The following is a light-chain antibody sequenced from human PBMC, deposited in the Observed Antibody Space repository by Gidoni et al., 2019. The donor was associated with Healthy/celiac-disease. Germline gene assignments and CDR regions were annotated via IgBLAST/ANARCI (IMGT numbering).Light chain of an antibody. CDR2: RAS. CDR3: QQYYTTPIT. V-gene: IGKV4-1*01. Sequence: DIVMTQSPDSLEVSLGERANINCKSSQSVLYRSHNKNYLAWYQQKPGQPPNLLIYRASTRESGVPDRFSGSGSGTDFTLTISSLQAEDVAVYYCQQYYTTPITFGQGTRLEIK. CDR1: QSVLYRSHNKNY. J-gene: IGKJ5*01.